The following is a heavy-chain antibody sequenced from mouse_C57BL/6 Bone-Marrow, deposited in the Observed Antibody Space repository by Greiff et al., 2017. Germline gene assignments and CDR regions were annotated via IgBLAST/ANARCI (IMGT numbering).Heavy chain of an antibody. CDR3: ARDRGFYYAMDY. V-gene: IGHV5-4*01. CDR1: GFTFSSYA. CDR2: ISDGGSYT. J-gene: IGHJ4*01. Sequence: EVKLMESGGGLVKPGGSLKLSCAASGFTFSSYAMSWVRQTPEKRLEWVATISDGGSYTYYPANVKGRFTISRDNAKNNLYLQMSHLKSEDTAMYYCARDRGFYYAMDYWGQGTSVTVSS.